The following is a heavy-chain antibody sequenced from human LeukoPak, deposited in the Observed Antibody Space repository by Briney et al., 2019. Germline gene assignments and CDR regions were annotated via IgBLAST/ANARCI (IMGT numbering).Heavy chain of an antibody. CDR3: ARGRRGIVGATDFDY. V-gene: IGHV1-8*03. D-gene: IGHD1-26*01. CDR1: GYTFTSYD. J-gene: IGHJ4*02. Sequence: ASVKVSCKASGYTFTSYDINWVRQATGQGLEWMGWMNPNSGNTGYAQKFQGRVTITRNTSISTAYMELSSLRSEDTAVYYCARGRRGIVGATDFDYWGQGTLVTVSS. CDR2: MNPNSGNT.